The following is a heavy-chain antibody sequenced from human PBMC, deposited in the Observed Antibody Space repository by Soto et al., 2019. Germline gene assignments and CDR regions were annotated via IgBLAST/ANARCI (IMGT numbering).Heavy chain of an antibody. CDR3: ARTSVNWGSRGLVDY. J-gene: IGHJ4*02. CDR1: GFSLSTSGVG. Sequence: QITLKESGPTLVKPTQTLTLTCTFSGFSLSTSGVGVGWIRQPPGKALEWLAFLYWDDDKRYSPSLKSRLTITKDTSKNQVHLTMPNMDPVDTATYYCARTSVNWGSRGLVDYWGQGTLVTVAS. V-gene: IGHV2-5*02. D-gene: IGHD7-27*01. CDR2: LYWDDDK.